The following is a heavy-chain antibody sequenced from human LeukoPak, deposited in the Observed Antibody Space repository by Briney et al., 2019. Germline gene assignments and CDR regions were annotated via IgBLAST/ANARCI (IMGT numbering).Heavy chain of an antibody. D-gene: IGHD3-3*01. CDR2: IIPILGIA. CDR3: AREEYYDFWSGYYQVDY. CDR1: GGTFSSYA. Sequence: GSSVKVSCKASGGTFSSYAISWVRQAPGQGLEWMGRIIPILGIANYAQKFQGRVTITADKSTSTAYMELSSLRSEDTAVYYCAREEYYDFWSGYYQVDYWGQGTLVTVSS. J-gene: IGHJ4*02. V-gene: IGHV1-69*04.